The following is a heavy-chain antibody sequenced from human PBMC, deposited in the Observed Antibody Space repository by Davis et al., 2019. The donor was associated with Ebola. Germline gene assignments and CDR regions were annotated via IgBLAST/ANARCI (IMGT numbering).Heavy chain of an antibody. CDR1: GYTFTSYG. D-gene: IGHD1-1*01. Sequence: ASVKVSCKASGYTFTSYGITWVRQAPGQGLEWMGWINPHNGNTNYAQNVQGRVTMTTDTSTSTAYMEVGSLRYDDTAVYYCARDQFPTTSDHWGKGTLVTVSS. V-gene: IGHV1-18*04. CDR3: ARDQFPTTSDH. CDR2: INPHNGNT. J-gene: IGHJ4*02.